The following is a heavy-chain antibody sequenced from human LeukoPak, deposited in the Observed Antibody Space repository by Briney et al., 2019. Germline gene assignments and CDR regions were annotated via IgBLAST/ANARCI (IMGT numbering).Heavy chain of an antibody. V-gene: IGHV4-59*12. Sequence: SETLSLTCAVSGGSISSYYWSWIRQPPGKGLEWIGYIYSSGRTNYNPSLRSRVTMSVDTSKNQFSLRLTSVTAADTAVYYCARDFREYTAIWGQGILVTVPS. J-gene: IGHJ4*02. CDR2: IYSSGRT. CDR1: GGSISSYY. CDR3: ARDFREYTAI. D-gene: IGHD5-18*01.